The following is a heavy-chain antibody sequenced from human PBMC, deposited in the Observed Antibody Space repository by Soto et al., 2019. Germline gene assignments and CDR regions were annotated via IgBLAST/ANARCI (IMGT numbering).Heavy chain of an antibody. V-gene: IGHV2-5*02. CDR2: IYWDDDK. J-gene: IGHJ4*02. CDR1: GFSLSTSAAG. D-gene: IGHD3-10*01. CDR3: AHRRPGYFDY. Sequence: QITLKESGPTLVKPTQTLTLTCTFSGFSLSTSAAGVGWIRQPPGKALEWLALIYWDDDKRYSPSLKSRLTITKDTTKNLVVLTMTNMDPVATATYCCAHRRPGYFDYWGQGTLVTVSS.